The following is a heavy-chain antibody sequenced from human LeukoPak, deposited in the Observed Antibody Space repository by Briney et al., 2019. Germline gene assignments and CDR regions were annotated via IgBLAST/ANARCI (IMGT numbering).Heavy chain of an antibody. CDR1: GFTFSSSG. J-gene: IGHJ4*02. V-gene: IGHV3-21*01. CDR3: ARGGSGSYGFDY. D-gene: IGHD3-10*01. Sequence: PGGSLRLSCAASGFTFSSSGMNWVRQAPGKGLEWVSSISSGSSYIYYADSVKGRFTISRDNAKNSLYLQMNSLRAEDTAVYYCARGGSGSYGFDYWGQGTLVTVSS. CDR2: ISSGSSYI.